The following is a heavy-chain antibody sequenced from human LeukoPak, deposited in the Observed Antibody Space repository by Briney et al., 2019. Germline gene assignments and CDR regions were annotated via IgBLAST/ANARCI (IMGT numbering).Heavy chain of an antibody. CDR3: AREGNGYGDYYFDQ. Sequence: SETLSLTCTVSGYSISSGYYWGWIRQPPGKGLEWIGSTYHSGSTYYNPSLKSRVTISVDTSKNQFSLKLSSVTAADTAVYYCAREGNGYGDYYFDQWGQGTLVTVSS. D-gene: IGHD4-17*01. CDR1: GYSISSGYY. V-gene: IGHV4-38-2*02. J-gene: IGHJ4*02. CDR2: TYHSGST.